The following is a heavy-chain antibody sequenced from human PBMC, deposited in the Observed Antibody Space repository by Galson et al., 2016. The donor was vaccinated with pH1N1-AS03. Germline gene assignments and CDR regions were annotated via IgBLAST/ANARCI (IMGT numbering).Heavy chain of an antibody. V-gene: IGHV1-46*03. Sequence: SVKVSCKASGYTFTNYYLHWVRQAPGQGLEWVGIVNTGGGTAYYAQKFQGRVTMTRDTSTTTVYMELSSLRSEDTAVYYCARGGGSGGHCSGGNCDHFDYWGQGTLVTVS. J-gene: IGHJ4*02. CDR1: GYTFTNYY. CDR2: VNTGGGTA. CDR3: ARGGGSGGHCSGGNCDHFDY. D-gene: IGHD2-15*01.